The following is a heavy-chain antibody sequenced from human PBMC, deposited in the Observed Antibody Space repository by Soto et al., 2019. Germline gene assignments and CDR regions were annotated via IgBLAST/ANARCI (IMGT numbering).Heavy chain of an antibody. Sequence: GSLRLSCAASGFTFGRYAMNWVRQAPGKGLEWVSTISGNGGSIYYADSVKGRFTISRDNSKNTLYLQMNSLRAEDTAVYYCAKDSSSGLYFDYWGQGTLVTVSS. D-gene: IGHD6-19*01. V-gene: IGHV3-23*01. CDR1: GFTFGRYA. CDR2: ISGNGGSI. J-gene: IGHJ4*02. CDR3: AKDSSSGLYFDY.